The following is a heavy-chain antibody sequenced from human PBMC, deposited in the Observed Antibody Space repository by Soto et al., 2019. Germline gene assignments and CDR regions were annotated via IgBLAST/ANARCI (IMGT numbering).Heavy chain of an antibody. D-gene: IGHD3-9*01. Sequence: QVTLKEAGPTLLKPTQTLTLTCTFSGFSLSTSGMGVGWIRQPPGKALEWRALIYWDDDRRHSPSLKSRLTITKNTAKNQVVPTMINMSPVDTATYYCARRKYDTLTVLPYNFDSWGQGTLVTVAA. V-gene: IGHV2-5*02. CDR3: ARRKYDTLTVLPYNFDS. J-gene: IGHJ4*02. CDR1: GFSLSTSGMG. CDR2: IYWDDDR.